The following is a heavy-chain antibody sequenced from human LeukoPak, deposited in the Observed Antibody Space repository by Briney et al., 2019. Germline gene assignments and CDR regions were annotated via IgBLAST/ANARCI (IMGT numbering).Heavy chain of an antibody. Sequence: PSEPLSLTCTVSGGSISSYYWSWLRQPPGKGLVWFGYIYTSGRTNYNPSLTSRVTISVDTPKNQFPLKLRSVTAADTAVYYCASHGRYDFSPGAWFDPWGQGTLVTVSS. CDR1: GGSISSYY. CDR2: IYTSGRT. J-gene: IGHJ5*02. CDR3: ASHGRYDFSPGAWFDP. V-gene: IGHV4-4*09. D-gene: IGHD3-3*01.